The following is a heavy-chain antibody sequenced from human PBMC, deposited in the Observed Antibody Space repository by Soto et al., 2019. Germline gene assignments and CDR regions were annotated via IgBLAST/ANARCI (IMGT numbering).Heavy chain of an antibody. CDR3: ARDLDYGDYVKAWYFDL. CDR2: IIPILGIA. D-gene: IGHD4-17*01. CDR1: GGTFSSYT. J-gene: IGHJ2*01. V-gene: IGHV1-69*04. Sequence: ASVKVSCKASGGTFSSYTISWVRQAPGQGLEWMGRIIPILGIANYAQKFQGRVTITADKSTSTAYMELSSLRSEDTAVYYCARDLDYGDYVKAWYFDLWGRGTLVTVSS.